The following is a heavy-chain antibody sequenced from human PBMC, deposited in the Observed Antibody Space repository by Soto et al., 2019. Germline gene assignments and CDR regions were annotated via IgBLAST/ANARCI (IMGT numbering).Heavy chain of an antibody. D-gene: IGHD3-16*01. CDR3: ARDRIQLRLGKYSFNGMDV. CDR1: GGTFSDFA. Sequence: QVQLVQSGAEMREPGSSLRVSCKASGGTFSDFAFSWVRQAPGQGLEWMGGIVPRFGSPNYAQKFGGRVTISADTSTSTVYMEVSSLRFDDTAVYFCARDRIQLRLGKYSFNGMDVLGQGTTITVSS. V-gene: IGHV1-69*06. J-gene: IGHJ6*02. CDR2: IVPRFGSP.